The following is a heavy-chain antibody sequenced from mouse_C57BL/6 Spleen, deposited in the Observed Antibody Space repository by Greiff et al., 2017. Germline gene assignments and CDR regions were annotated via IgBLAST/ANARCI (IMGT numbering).Heavy chain of an antibody. CDR2: IDPSDSYT. CDR3: ASMALDFDY. D-gene: IGHD1-1*02. Sequence: QVQLQQPGAELVRPGTSVKLSCKASGYTFTSYWMHWVKQRPGQGLEWIGVIDPSDSYTNYNQKFKGKATLTVDTSSSTAYIQLSSLTSEDSAVYYCASMALDFDYWGQCTTLTVSS. CDR1: GYTFTSYW. V-gene: IGHV1-59*01. J-gene: IGHJ2*01.